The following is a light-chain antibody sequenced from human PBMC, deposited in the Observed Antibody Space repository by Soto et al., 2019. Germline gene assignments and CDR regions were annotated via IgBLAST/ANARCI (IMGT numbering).Light chain of an antibody. J-gene: IGKJ1*01. CDR2: GAS. CDR1: QSVSSN. V-gene: IGKV3-15*01. Sequence: EMVMTQSPATLSVSPGERATLSGRASQSVSSNLAWYQQKPCQVPRLLIYGASTRATGIPARFSGSGSGTEFTLTISSLQSEDVAVDYCQHYNNWPWTFGQGTKVDI. CDR3: QHYNNWPWT.